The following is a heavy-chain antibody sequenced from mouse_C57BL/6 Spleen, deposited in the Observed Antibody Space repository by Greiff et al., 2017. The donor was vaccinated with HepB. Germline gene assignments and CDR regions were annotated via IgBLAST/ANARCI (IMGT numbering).Heavy chain of an antibody. CDR2: INPSSGYT. CDR1: GYTFTSYT. J-gene: IGHJ4*01. V-gene: IGHV1-4*01. CDR3: ARRAAGTRDAMAY. Sequence: VQLQQSGAELARPGASVKMSCKASGYTFTSYTMHRVKQRPGQGLEWIGYINPSSGYTKYNQKFKDKATLTADKSSSTAYMQLSSLTSEDSAVYYCARRAAGTRDAMAYWGQGSSVTVSS. D-gene: IGHD4-1*01.